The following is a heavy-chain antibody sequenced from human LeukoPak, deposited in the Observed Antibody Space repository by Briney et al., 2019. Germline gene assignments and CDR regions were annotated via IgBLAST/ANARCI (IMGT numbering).Heavy chain of an antibody. CDR3: ATAQRYNYDSSGGFDL. J-gene: IGHJ2*01. CDR2: FDPEDGET. Sequence: ASVKVSCKVSGYTLTELSMHWVRQAPGKGLEWMGGFDPEDGETIYAQKFQGRVTMTEDTSTDTAYMELSSLRSEDTAVYYCATAQRYNYDSSGGFDLWGRGTLVTVSS. D-gene: IGHD3-22*01. CDR1: GYTLTELS. V-gene: IGHV1-24*01.